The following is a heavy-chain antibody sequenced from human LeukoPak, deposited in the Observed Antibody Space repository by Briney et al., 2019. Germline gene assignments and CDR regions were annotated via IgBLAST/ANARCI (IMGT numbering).Heavy chain of an antibody. Sequence: ASVKVSCMASGYTFTSYYMHWVRQAPGQGLEWMGIINPSGGSTSYAQKFQGRVTMTRDTSTSTVYMELSSLRSEDTAVYYCAALAAAADFDYWGQGTLVTVSS. CDR2: INPSGGST. CDR3: AALAAAADFDY. V-gene: IGHV1-46*01. CDR1: GYTFTSYY. D-gene: IGHD6-13*01. J-gene: IGHJ4*02.